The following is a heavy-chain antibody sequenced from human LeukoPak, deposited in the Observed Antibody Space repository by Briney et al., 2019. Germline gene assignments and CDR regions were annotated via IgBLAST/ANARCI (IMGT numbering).Heavy chain of an antibody. CDR1: GYTFTSYD. J-gene: IGHJ6*02. Sequence: ASVKVSCKASGYTFTSYDINWVRQATGQGLERMGWMNPNSGNTGYAQKFQGRVTMTRNTSISTAYMELSSLRSEDTAVYYCARGRGSGWFGYYYYGMDVWGQGTTVTVSS. D-gene: IGHD6-19*01. CDR3: ARGRGSGWFGYYYYGMDV. CDR2: MNPNSGNT. V-gene: IGHV1-8*01.